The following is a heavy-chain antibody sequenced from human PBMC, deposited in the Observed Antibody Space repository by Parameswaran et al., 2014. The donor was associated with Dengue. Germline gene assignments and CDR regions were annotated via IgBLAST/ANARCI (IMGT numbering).Heavy chain of an antibody. CDR3: ASVPLGYCSSTSCSYGMDV. D-gene: IGHD2-2*01. J-gene: IGHJ6*02. Sequence: VRQMPGKGLEWMGRIDPSDSYTNYSPSFQGHVTISADKSISTAYLQWSSLKASDTAMYYCASVPLGYCSSTSCSYGMDVWGQGTTVTVSS. CDR2: IDPSDSYT. V-gene: IGHV5-10-1*01.